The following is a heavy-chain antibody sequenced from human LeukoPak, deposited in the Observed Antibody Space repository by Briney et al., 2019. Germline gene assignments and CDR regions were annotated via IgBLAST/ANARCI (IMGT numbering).Heavy chain of an antibody. Sequence: PGGSLRLSCSASGFTFSTYTMNWVRQAPGKGLEWVSYISSGRTTYYADSVKGRFTISRDNAKNSLYLQMNSLRAEDTAVYYCARDRLAAAFDYWGQGTLVTVSS. CDR3: ARDRLAAAFDY. D-gene: IGHD6-13*01. V-gene: IGHV3-48*04. J-gene: IGHJ4*02. CDR1: GFTFSTYT. CDR2: ISSGRTT.